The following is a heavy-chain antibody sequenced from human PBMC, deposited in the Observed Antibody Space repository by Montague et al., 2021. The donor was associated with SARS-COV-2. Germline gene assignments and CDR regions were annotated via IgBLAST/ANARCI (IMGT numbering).Heavy chain of an antibody. Sequence: TLSLTCAVSGGSISSGGYSWNWIRQPPGKGLEWIEYIYHSGSTYYNPSLKSRVTISLDSSKNQFSLNLTSVTAADTAVYYCARGSMVRGGKVYYGVDVWGQGTTGTGSS. CDR3: ARGSMVRGGKVYYGVDV. CDR2: IYHSGST. J-gene: IGHJ6*02. D-gene: IGHD3-10*01. V-gene: IGHV4-30-2*01. CDR1: GGSISSGGYS.